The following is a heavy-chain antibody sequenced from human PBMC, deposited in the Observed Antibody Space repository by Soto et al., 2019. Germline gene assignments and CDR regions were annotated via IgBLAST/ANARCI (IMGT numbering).Heavy chain of an antibody. V-gene: IGHV4-4*02. J-gene: IGHJ5*02. CDR2: IYHSGST. Sequence: SETLSLTCAVSGGSISSSNWWSWVRQPPGKGREWIGEIYHSGSTNYNPSLKSRVTIAVDKSKNQFSLKLSSVTAADTAVYYCAGTLLRYYYDSSGYDGPWGQGTLVTVSS. CDR1: GGSISSSNW. CDR3: AGTLLRYYYDSSGYDGP. D-gene: IGHD3-22*01.